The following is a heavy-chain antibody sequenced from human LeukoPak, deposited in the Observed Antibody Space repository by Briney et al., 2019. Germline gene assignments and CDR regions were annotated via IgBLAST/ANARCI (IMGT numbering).Heavy chain of an antibody. V-gene: IGHV3-15*01. J-gene: IGHJ6*03. CDR3: TTGGIQLERRHYYYYYMGV. CDR2: IKSKTDGGTT. D-gene: IGHD1-1*01. CDR1: GFTFSNAW. Sequence: GGSLRLSCAASGFTFSNAWMSWVRQAPGKGLEWVGRIKSKTDGGTTDYAAPVKGRFTISRDDSKNTLYLQMNSLKTEDTAVYYCTTGGIQLERRHYYYYYMGVWGKGTTVTVSS.